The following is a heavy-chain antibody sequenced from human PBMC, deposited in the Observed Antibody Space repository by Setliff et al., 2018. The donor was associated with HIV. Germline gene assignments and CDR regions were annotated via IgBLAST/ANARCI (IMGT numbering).Heavy chain of an antibody. V-gene: IGHV1-69*10. Sequence: SVKVSCKASGYTFTGYYMHWVRQAPGQGLEWMGGIIPMSGVPKYAQKFQGRVAITADKSTSTAYMELSSLRSEDTAVYYCARNPEMAALNYFYYYMDVWGKGTTVTVSS. CDR2: IIPMSGVP. CDR1: GYTFTGYY. CDR3: ARNPEMAALNYFYYYMDV. J-gene: IGHJ6*03. D-gene: IGHD6-19*01.